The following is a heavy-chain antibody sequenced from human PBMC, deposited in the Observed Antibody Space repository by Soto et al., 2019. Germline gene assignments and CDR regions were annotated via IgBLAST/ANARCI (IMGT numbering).Heavy chain of an antibody. Sequence: SETLSLTCAVYGGSFSGYYWSWIRQPPGKGLEWIGEINHSGSTNYNPSLKSRVTISVDTSKNQFSLKLSSLTAADTAVYYCARARGGMVRGAYYWFDPWGQGTLVTVSS. CDR1: GGSFSGYY. CDR2: INHSGST. D-gene: IGHD3-10*01. V-gene: IGHV4-34*01. CDR3: ARARGGMVRGAYYWFDP. J-gene: IGHJ5*02.